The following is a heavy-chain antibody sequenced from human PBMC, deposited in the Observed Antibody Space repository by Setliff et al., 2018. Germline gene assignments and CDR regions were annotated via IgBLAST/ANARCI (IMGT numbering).Heavy chain of an antibody. V-gene: IGHV3-74*01. Sequence: GGSLRLSCAVSGFTFSSYWMHWVRQAPGKGLEWVSRINGDATITNYADSVKGRFTISRDNARNALYLQMNSLRGEDTGVYFCAALDWGENFYNVDVWGKGTTVTVSS. D-gene: IGHD7-27*01. CDR1: GFTFSSYW. CDR3: AALDWGENFYNVDV. CDR2: INGDATIT. J-gene: IGHJ6*03.